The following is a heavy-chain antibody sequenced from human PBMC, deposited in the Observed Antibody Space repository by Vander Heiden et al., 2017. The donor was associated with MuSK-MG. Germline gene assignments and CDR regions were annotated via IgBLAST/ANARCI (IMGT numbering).Heavy chain of an antibody. D-gene: IGHD3-16*01. CDR3: ARSLRWGNFYL. J-gene: IGHJ5*02. V-gene: IGHV4-39*02. Sequence: QLQLQESGPGLVKPSETLSLTCSVSGDSISGSLHYWAWIRQPPGKGLEYIGGIYYNGRTSYIPSLESRVNISVDTTNNRFSLKLNSVTAADTAVYYCARSLRWGNFYLWGQGTLVTVSS. CDR1: GDSISGSLHY. CDR2: IYYNGRT.